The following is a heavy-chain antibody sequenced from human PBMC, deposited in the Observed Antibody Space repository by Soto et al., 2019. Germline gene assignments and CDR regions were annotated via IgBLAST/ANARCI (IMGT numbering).Heavy chain of an antibody. CDR2: MYYSGNT. CDR1: GCSISSYY. J-gene: IGHJ5*02. CDR3: ARDRDYYDSSGYFRNWLDP. D-gene: IGHD3-22*01. V-gene: IGHV4-59*01. Sequence: SDTLSLTCSVTGCSISSYYWSWIRQPPGMGLEWIGYMYYSGNTNYNPSLKSRVTISVDTSKNQLSLKLSSVTAADTAVYYCARDRDYYDSSGYFRNWLDPWGQGTLVTVS.